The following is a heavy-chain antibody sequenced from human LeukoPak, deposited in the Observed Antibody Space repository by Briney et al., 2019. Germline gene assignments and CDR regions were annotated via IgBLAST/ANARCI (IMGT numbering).Heavy chain of an antibody. V-gene: IGHV3-21*01. D-gene: IGHD6-19*01. Sequence: PGGSLRLSCAASGFTFSSYSMNWVRQAPGKGLEWVSSISSSSSYIYYADSVKGRFTISRDSAKNSLYLQMNSLRAEDTAVYYCARDRGGGWPYYFDYWGQGTLVTVSS. J-gene: IGHJ4*02. CDR2: ISSSSSYI. CDR1: GFTFSSYS. CDR3: ARDRGGGWPYYFDY.